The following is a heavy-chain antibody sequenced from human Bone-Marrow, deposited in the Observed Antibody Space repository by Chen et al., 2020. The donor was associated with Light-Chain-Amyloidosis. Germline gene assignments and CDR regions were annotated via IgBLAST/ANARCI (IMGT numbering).Heavy chain of an antibody. D-gene: IGHD1-26*01. CDR3: ARGAVGGTTGV. J-gene: IGHJ4*02. CDR2: FYHGGSP. V-gene: IGHV4-38-2*01. Sequence: KPXETLSLICAVSGNSISRGYFWGWIRQPPGKGLEWIGVLDFYHGGSPYYSPSLKSRVTXXADTAXXXXXXXLXTVTAADTATYYCARGAVGGTTGVWGQGTLVTVSS. CDR1: GNSISRGYF.